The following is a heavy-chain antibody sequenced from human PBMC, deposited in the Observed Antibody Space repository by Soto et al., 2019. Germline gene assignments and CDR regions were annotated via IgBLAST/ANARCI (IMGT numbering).Heavy chain of an antibody. Sequence: SETLSLTCSISGGSVTSYYWSWIRQPAGKGLEWIGRIYADGGTTYNPSLKGRVAMSVAPSKTQFSLKLSSVTAADTAVYYCVRDERDYYYGPDVWGRGTTVTVSS. CDR2: IYADGGT. CDR3: VRDERDYYYGPDV. J-gene: IGHJ6*02. D-gene: IGHD6-25*01. CDR1: GGSVTSYY. V-gene: IGHV4-4*07.